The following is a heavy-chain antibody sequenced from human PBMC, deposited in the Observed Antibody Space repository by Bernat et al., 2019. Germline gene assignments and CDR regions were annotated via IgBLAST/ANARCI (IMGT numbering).Heavy chain of an antibody. J-gene: IGHJ6*03. CDR1: VDSISSSY. D-gene: IGHD2/OR15-2a*01. CDR3: ARSMNYYYMDV. V-gene: IGHV4-59*01. CDR2: IYYSGST. Sequence: QVQLQESGPGLVKPSETLSLTCSVSVDSISSSYWNWIRQPPGRGLEWIGYIYYSGSTNYNPSLESRVTISVDTSKTQFSLKLNSVTAADTAVYYCARSMNYYYMDVWGKGTTVTVSS.